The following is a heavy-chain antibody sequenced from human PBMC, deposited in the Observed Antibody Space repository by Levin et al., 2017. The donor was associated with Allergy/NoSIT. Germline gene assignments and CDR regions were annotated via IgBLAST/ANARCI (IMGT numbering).Heavy chain of an antibody. V-gene: IGHV2-5*02. CDR2: IYWDDDK. D-gene: IGHD3-10*01. Sequence: SGPTLVKPTQTLTLTCTFSGFSLSTSGVGVGWIRQPPGKALEWLTLIYWDDDKRYSPSLKSRLTITKDTSKNQVVLIVTNVDTVDTATYYCAHRPRSGETNRGVAPIYFDHWGQGILVAVSS. J-gene: IGHJ4*02. CDR3: AHRPRSGETNRGVAPIYFDH. CDR1: GFSLSTSGVG.